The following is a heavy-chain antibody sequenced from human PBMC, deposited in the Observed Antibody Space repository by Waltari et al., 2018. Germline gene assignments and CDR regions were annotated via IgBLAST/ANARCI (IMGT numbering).Heavy chain of an antibody. J-gene: IGHJ4*02. CDR2: ISGSGGST. Sequence: EVQLLESGGGLVQPGGSLRLSCAASGFTFRSYAMSCVRQAPGKGLEWVAAISGSGGSTYYADSVKGRFTISRDNSKNTLYLQMNSLRAEDTAVYYCAKDQHYYDSSGHDYWGQGTLVTVSS. D-gene: IGHD3-22*01. CDR3: AKDQHYYDSSGHDY. V-gene: IGHV3-23*01. CDR1: GFTFRSYA.